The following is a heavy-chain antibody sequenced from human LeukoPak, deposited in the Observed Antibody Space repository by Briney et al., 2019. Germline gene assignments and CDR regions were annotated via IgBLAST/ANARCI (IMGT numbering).Heavy chain of an antibody. V-gene: IGHV4-39*01. CDR3: ARQDVTAIDY. D-gene: IGHD5-18*01. CDR2: IYYSGST. Sequence: SETLSLTCTVSGGSISSSSYYWGWLRQPPGKGLEWIGSIYYSGSTYYNPSLKSRVTISVDTSKNQFSLKLSSVTAADTAVYYCARQDVTAIDYWGQGTLVTVSS. J-gene: IGHJ4*02. CDR1: GGSISSSSYY.